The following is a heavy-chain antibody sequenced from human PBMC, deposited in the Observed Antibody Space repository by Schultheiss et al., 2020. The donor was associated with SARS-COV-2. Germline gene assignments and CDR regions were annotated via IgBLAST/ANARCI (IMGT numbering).Heavy chain of an antibody. CDR2: ISAYNGNT. CDR3: ARTRPDIVVVPAARAGAFDI. CDR1: GYTFTSYG. J-gene: IGHJ3*02. Sequence: ASVKVSCKASGYTFTSYGISWVRQAPGQGLEWMGWISAYNGNTNYAQKLQGRVTMTTDTSTSTAYMELRSLRSDDTAVYYCARTRPDIVVVPAARAGAFDIWGQGTMVTVSS. V-gene: IGHV1-18*01. D-gene: IGHD2-2*01.